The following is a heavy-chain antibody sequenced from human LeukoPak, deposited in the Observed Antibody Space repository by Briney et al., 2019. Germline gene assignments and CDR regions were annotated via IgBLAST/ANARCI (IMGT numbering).Heavy chain of an antibody. CDR1: GYTFTGYY. CDR3: ARHVAAAGPDYFDY. Sequence: ASVKVSCKASGYTFTGYYMHWVRQAPGQGLEWMGWINPNSGGTNYAQKFQGRVTMTRDTSISTAYLQWSSLKASDTAMYYCARHVAAAGPDYFDYWGQGILVTVSS. D-gene: IGHD6-13*01. V-gene: IGHV1-2*02. J-gene: IGHJ4*02. CDR2: INPNSGGT.